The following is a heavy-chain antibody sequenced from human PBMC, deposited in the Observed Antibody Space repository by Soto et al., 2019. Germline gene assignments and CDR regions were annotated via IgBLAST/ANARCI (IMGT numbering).Heavy chain of an antibody. CDR2: IYYSGST. D-gene: IGHD1-1*01. Sequence: QVQLQESGPGLVKPSQTLSLTCTVSGGSISSGGYYWSWIRQHPGKGLEWIGYIYYSGSTYYNPSLKSRVTISVDTSKNQFSLKLSSVTAADTAVYYCARAGGWNPDRDYYYYGMDVWGQGTTVTVSS. CDR3: ARAGGWNPDRDYYYYGMDV. V-gene: IGHV4-31*03. J-gene: IGHJ6*02. CDR1: GGSISSGGYY.